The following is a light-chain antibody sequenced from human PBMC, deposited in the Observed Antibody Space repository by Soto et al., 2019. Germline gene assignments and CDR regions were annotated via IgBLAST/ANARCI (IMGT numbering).Light chain of an antibody. CDR1: SSDVGGYNY. V-gene: IGLV2-11*01. J-gene: IGLJ2*01. CDR3: SSYAGTNVI. CDR2: DVN. Sequence: QSALTQPRSVSGSPGQSVTISCTGTSSDVGGYNYVSWYQQYPGKAPKLMIYDVNKRPSGVPDRFSGSKSGNTASLTVSGLQAEDEANYYCSSYAGTNVIFGGGTKVTVL.